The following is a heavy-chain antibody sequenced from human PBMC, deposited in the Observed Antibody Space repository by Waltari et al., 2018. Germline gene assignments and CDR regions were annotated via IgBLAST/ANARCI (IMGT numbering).Heavy chain of an antibody. Sequence: QVQLVQSGAEVKKPGASVKVSCKASGYTFTGYYMHWVRQAPGQGLEWMVWMNPNSGGKNYDKKFQGRVTMTRDTSISTAYMELSRLRSDDTAVYYCAREEMATIRKRITTQPKYWGQGTLVTVSS. J-gene: IGHJ4*02. CDR2: MNPNSGGK. V-gene: IGHV1-2*02. CDR1: GYTFTGYY. CDR3: AREEMATIRKRITTQPKY. D-gene: IGHD5-12*01.